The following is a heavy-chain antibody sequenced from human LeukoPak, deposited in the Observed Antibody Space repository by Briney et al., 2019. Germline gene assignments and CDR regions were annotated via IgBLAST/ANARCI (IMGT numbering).Heavy chain of an antibody. D-gene: IGHD6-19*01. Sequence: SVKVSCKASGGTFSSYTISWVRQAPGQGLEWMGRIIPILGIANYAQKFQGRVTITADKSTSTAYMELSSLRSEDTAVYYCARAKYSSGWHIDYWGQGTLVTVSS. CDR3: ARAKYSSGWHIDY. V-gene: IGHV1-69*02. CDR1: GGTFSSYT. J-gene: IGHJ4*02. CDR2: IIPILGIA.